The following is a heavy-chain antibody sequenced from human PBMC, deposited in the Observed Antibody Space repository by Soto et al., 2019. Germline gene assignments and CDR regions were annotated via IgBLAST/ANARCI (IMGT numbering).Heavy chain of an antibody. Sequence: LSLTCTFSGGSINYGGYYWRWFRHHSGKGPEWIGNIYYSGITYYNPSLKSRISISVDTSKNQFSLKLSSVTAADTAVYYCARDRPGTGYYYYGMEVWGQGNTVT. CDR3: ARDRPGTGYYYYGMEV. D-gene: IGHD1-7*01. J-gene: IGHJ6*02. CDR1: GGSINYGGYY. CDR2: IYYSGIT. V-gene: IGHV4-31*03.